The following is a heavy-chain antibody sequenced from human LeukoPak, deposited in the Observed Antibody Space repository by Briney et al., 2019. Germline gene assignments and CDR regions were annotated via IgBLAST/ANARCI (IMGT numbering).Heavy chain of an antibody. CDR2: IYYSGST. J-gene: IGHJ4*02. CDR3: ASSDTRRYFDY. CDR1: GGSISSSSYY. V-gene: IGHV4-39*01. Sequence: SETLSLTCTVSGGSISSSSYYLGWIRQPPGKGLEWIGSIYYSGSTYYNPSLKSRVTISVDTSKNQFSLKLSSVTAADTAVYYCASSDTRRYFDYWGQGTLVTVSS. D-gene: IGHD3-16*02.